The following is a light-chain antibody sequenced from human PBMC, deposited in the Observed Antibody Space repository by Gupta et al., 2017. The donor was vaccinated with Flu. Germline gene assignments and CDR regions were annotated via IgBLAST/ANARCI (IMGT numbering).Light chain of an antibody. V-gene: IGLV3-21*02. Sequence: SYILTQPPSVSVAPGQTASLTCGGPNIGSRHVHWYQQRPGQAPILVVHDSNVRPSGIPARFAGSNSGNSATLTISGVDVGDEADYYCQLWDSSSVQGVFGGGTRLSVL. J-gene: IGLJ3*02. CDR3: QLWDSSSVQGV. CDR1: NIGSRH. CDR2: DSN.